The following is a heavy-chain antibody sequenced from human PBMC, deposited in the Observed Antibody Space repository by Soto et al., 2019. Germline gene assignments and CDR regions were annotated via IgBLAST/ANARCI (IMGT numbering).Heavy chain of an antibody. CDR3: ARSPRYCSSTSCYRYYYYGMDV. J-gene: IGHJ6*02. CDR2: INPNSGGT. V-gene: IGHV1-2*02. CDR1: GYTFTGYY. D-gene: IGHD2-2*02. Sequence: GASVKVSCKASGYTFTGYYMHWVRQAPGQGLEWMGWINPNSGGTNYAQKFQGRVTMTRDTSISTAYMELSRLRSDDTAVYYRARSPRYCSSTSCYRYYYYGMDVWGQGTTVTVSS.